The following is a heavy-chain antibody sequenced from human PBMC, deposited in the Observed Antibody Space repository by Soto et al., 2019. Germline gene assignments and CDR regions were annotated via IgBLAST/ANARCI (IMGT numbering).Heavy chain of an antibody. Sequence: QVQLVQSGAEVKKPGASVKVSCQASGYAFTSYGISWVRQAPGQGLEWMGWISGYNGNTKYAQKLQGRVTMTTDTSARRAYMELRSLISDDTAVYDGTRGPQESSGSPRWDWGQGTLVTVSS. J-gene: IGHJ4*02. D-gene: IGHD1-26*01. V-gene: IGHV1-18*01. CDR1: GYAFTSYG. CDR2: ISGYNGNT. CDR3: TRGPQESSGSPRWD.